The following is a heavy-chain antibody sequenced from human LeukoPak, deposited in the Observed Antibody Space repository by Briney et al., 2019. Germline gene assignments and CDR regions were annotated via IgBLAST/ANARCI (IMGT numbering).Heavy chain of an antibody. V-gene: IGHV4-39*01. CDR3: ARQISDYYYYYIDV. J-gene: IGHJ6*03. CDR1: GGSISSSSYY. Sequence: PSETLSLTCTVSGGSISSSSYYWGWIRQPPGKGLEWIGSIYYSGSTYYNPSLESRVTISEDTSKNQFSLTLRSVTAADTAVYYCARQISDYYYYYIDVWGKGTTVTVSS. D-gene: IGHD3-3*01. CDR2: IYYSGST.